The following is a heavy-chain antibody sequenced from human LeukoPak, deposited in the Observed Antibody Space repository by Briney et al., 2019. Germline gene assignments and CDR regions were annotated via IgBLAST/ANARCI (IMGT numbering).Heavy chain of an antibody. Sequence: GGSLRLSCAASGFTVSSNYMSWVRQAPGKGLEWVSVIYSGGSTYYADSVKGRFTISRDNSKDTLYLQMNGLRAEDTAVYFCAKQSAGSAAWYSLHYDFWGQGTLVTVSS. CDR1: GFTVSSNY. J-gene: IGHJ4*02. D-gene: IGHD6-13*01. V-gene: IGHV3-53*01. CDR3: AKQSAGSAAWYSLHYDF. CDR2: IYSGGST.